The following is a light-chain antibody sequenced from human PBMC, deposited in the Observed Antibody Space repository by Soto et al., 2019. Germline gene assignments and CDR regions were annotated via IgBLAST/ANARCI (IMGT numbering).Light chain of an antibody. J-gene: IGKJ4*01. CDR2: GAS. Sequence: EIVLTQSPATLSLSPGEGVTLSCRTSQSVGTDLAWYQQKLGQPPRLLIYGASNRAAGIPARFSGSGSGTDFTLTISSLEPEDFAVYYCQQRANRLTFGGGTKVEI. V-gene: IGKV3-11*01. CDR1: QSVGTD. CDR3: QQRANRLT.